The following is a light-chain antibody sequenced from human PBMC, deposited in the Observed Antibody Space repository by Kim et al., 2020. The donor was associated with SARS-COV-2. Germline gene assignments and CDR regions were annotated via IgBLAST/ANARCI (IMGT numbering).Light chain of an antibody. V-gene: IGLV4-69*01. CDR3: QTWGTGITV. J-gene: IGLJ7*01. CDR2: LNSDGSH. CDR1: SGHSSYA. Sequence: ASVKLTCTLSSGHSSYAIEWHQQQPEKGPRYLMKLNSDGSHSKGDGIPDRFSGSSSGAERYLTISSLQSEDEADYYCQTWGTGITVFGGGTQLTVL.